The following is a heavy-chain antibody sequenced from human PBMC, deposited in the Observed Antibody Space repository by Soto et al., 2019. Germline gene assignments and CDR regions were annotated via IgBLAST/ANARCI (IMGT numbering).Heavy chain of an antibody. CDR3: AKTRAAGVYYYYGMDV. V-gene: IGHV3-23*01. J-gene: IGHJ6*02. CDR2: ISRSGGST. D-gene: IGHD6-25*01. CDR1: GFTFSSYA. Sequence: GGSLRLSCAASGFTFSSYAMSWVRQAPGKGLEWVSAISRSGGSTYYADSVKGRFTISRDNSKNTLYLQMNSLRAEDTAVYYCAKTRAAGVYYYYGMDVWGQGTTVTVSS.